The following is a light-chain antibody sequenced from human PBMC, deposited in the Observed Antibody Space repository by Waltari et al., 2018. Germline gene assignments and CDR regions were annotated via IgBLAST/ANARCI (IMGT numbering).Light chain of an antibody. CDR3: QQLNSYPPGVT. V-gene: IGKV1-9*01. J-gene: IGKJ3*01. CDR2: AAS. CDR1: QGISSY. Sequence: DIQLTQSPSFLSASVGDRVTITCRASQGISSYLAWYQQKPGKAPKLLIYAASTLQSGVPSRFSGSGSGTEFTLTIISLQPEDFATYYCQQLNSYPPGVTFGPGTKVDIK.